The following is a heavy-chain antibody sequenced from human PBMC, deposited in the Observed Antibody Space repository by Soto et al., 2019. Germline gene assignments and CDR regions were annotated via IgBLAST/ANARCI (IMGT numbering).Heavy chain of an antibody. V-gene: IGHV3-30*18. Sequence: QVQLVESGGGVVQPGRSLRLSCAASGFTFSSYGMHWVRQAPGKGLEWVAVISYDGSNKYYADSVKGRFTISRDNSKNTQYLQMNRGRAEHTGVYYCAKEGVDSRGWYTHYFDYWGQGTLVTVS. CDR2: ISYDGSNK. CDR3: AKEGVDSRGWYTHYFDY. D-gene: IGHD6-19*01. J-gene: IGHJ4*02. CDR1: GFTFSSYG.